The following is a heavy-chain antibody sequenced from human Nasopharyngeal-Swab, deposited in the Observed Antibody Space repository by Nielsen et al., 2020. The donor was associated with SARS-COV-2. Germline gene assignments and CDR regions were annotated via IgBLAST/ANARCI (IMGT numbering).Heavy chain of an antibody. Sequence: SETLSLTCTVSGGSISSSSYYWGWIRQPPGKGLEWIGSIYYSGSTYYNPSLKSRATISVDTSKNQFSLKLSSVTAADTVVYYCARQDCSGGSCYSPYWFDPWGQGTLVTVSS. CDR3: ARQDCSGGSCYSPYWFDP. J-gene: IGHJ5*02. V-gene: IGHV4-39*01. D-gene: IGHD2-15*01. CDR1: GGSISSSSYY. CDR2: IYYSGST.